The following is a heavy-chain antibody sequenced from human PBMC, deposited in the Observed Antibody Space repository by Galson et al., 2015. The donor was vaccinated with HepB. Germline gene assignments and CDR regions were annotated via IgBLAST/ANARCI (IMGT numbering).Heavy chain of an antibody. J-gene: IGHJ4*02. Sequence: SLRLSCAVSGFTFGSYSMNWVRQAPGKGLEWVSGISDSGDTTYHADSVRGRFTISRDNSKNTLYLQMSTLRADDTAVYYCAKSVPYKGWDDWGQGTLVTVSS. D-gene: IGHD3-10*01. V-gene: IGHV3-23*01. CDR1: GFTFGSYS. CDR2: ISDSGDTT. CDR3: AKSVPYKGWDD.